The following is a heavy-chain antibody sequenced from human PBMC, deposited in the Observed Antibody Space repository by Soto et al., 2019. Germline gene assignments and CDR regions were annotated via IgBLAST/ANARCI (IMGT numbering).Heavy chain of an antibody. D-gene: IGHD6-13*01. CDR3: AHNPSSSTNWYIRDDWFDP. CDR1: GFSLTTSGVG. V-gene: IGHV2-5*02. J-gene: IGHJ5*02. CDR2: IYGDDDK. Sequence: QITLNESGPALVKPTQTLTLTCTFSGFSLTTSGVGVHWLRQPPGKALEWLAVIYGDDDKRYNPSLETRLTIPKDXSKXQVVLTMTNMDPLDTATYYCAHNPSSSTNWYIRDDWFDPWGQGTLVTVAS.